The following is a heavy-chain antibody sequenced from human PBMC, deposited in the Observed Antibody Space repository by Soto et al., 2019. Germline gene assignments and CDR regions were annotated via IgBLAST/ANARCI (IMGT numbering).Heavy chain of an antibody. CDR1: GGSFSGYY. Sequence: SETLSLTCAVYGGSFSGYYWSWIRQPPGKGLEWIGEINHSGSTNYNPSLKSRVTISVDASKNQFSLKLSSVTAADTAVYYCAIAYCGGDCYSGYFQHWGQGTLVT. J-gene: IGHJ1*01. V-gene: IGHV4-34*01. D-gene: IGHD2-21*02. CDR3: AIAYCGGDCYSGYFQH. CDR2: INHSGST.